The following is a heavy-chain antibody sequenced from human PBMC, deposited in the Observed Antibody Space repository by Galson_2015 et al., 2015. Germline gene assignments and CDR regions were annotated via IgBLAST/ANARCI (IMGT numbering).Heavy chain of an antibody. CDR3: ARDKGRQQLVRTRYYYGMDV. CDR2: INPSGGST. D-gene: IGHD6-13*01. V-gene: IGHV1-46*01. Sequence: SVKVSCKASGYTFTSYYMHWVRQAPGQGLEWMGIINPSGGSTSYAQKFQGRVTMTRDTSTSTVYMELSSLRSEDTAVYYCARDKGRQQLVRTRYYYGMDVWGQGTTVTVSS. CDR1: GYTFTSYY. J-gene: IGHJ6*02.